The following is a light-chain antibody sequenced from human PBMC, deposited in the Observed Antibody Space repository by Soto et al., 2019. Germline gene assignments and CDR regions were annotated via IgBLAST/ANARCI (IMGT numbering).Light chain of an antibody. J-gene: IGLJ3*02. CDR1: SSDVGSFNY. Sequence: QSVLTQPASVSGSIGQSITISCTGTSSDVGSFNYVSWYQQHPGKAPKLLIYDVSSRPSGVSNRFSGSKSGNTASLTISGLQAEDEADYYCSSYTRSSTWVFGRGTKLTVL. CDR2: DVS. V-gene: IGLV2-14*01. CDR3: SSYTRSSTWV.